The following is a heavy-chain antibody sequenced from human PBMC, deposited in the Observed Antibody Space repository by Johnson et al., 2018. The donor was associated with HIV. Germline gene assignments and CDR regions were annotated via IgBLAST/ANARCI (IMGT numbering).Heavy chain of an antibody. CDR2: IKQDGSEK. V-gene: IGHV3-7*03. J-gene: IGHJ3*02. CDR1: GFTFSNAW. Sequence: EVQLVESGGRLVKPGGSLRLSCAASGFTFSNAWMSWVRQAPGKGLEWVANIKQDGSEKYYVDSVKGRFTISRANAKNSLYLQMNSLRAEDTALYYWARGLRITFGGVIAPPDVFDSWGQGTMVTVSS. D-gene: IGHD3-16*02. CDR3: ARGLRITFGGVIAPPDVFDS.